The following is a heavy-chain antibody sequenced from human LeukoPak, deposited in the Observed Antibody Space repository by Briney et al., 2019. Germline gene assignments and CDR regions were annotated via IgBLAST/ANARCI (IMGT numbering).Heavy chain of an antibody. CDR3: ARRSPGYCSSTSCYGLDY. CDR2: ISAYNGNT. Sequence: ASVKVSCKASGYTFTSYGISWVRQAPGQGLEWMGWISAYNGNTNYAQKLQGRVTMTTDTSTSTAYTELRSLRPDDTAVYYCARRSPGYCSSTSCYGLDYWGQGTLVTVSS. V-gene: IGHV1-18*04. D-gene: IGHD2-2*01. CDR1: GYTFTSYG. J-gene: IGHJ4*02.